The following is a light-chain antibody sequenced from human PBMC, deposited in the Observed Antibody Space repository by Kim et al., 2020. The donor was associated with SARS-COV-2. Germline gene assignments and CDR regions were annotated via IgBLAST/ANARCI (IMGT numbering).Light chain of an antibody. Sequence: SWSPVERATLSGRASQSVSSYFAWYQQKPGQAPRLLLYDASNRATGIPARFSGSGSGTDFTLTISSLEPEDFAVYYCQQRSNWPYTFGQGTKLEI. CDR3: QQRSNWPYT. CDR1: QSVSSY. J-gene: IGKJ2*01. CDR2: DAS. V-gene: IGKV3-11*01.